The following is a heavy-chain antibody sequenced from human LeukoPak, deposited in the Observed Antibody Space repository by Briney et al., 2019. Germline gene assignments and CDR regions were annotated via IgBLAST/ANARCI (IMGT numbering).Heavy chain of an antibody. J-gene: IGHJ4*02. CDR1: GFSFSDYY. D-gene: IGHD2-8*01. V-gene: IGHV3-11*01. CDR2: ISPSGSTI. CDR3: ARAGRGFTYGYSDS. Sequence: GGSLRLSCEASGFSFSDYYMTWIRQAPGKGLEWVSYISPSGSTIRNADSVKGRFTISRDNTRNSLYLQMSSLRADDTAVYYCARAGRGFTYGYSDSWGQGTLVTVSS.